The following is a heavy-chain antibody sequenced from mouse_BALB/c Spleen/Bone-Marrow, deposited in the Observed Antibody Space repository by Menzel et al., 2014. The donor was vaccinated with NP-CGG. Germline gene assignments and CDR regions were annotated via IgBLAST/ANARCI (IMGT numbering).Heavy chain of an antibody. CDR2: IWGGGKE. CDR3: AKHRSVYPYAMDY. CDR1: GFSLSDYG. D-gene: IGHD2-10*02. J-gene: IGHJ4*01. V-gene: IGHV2-6-5*01. Sequence: VHLVESGPGLVAPSQSLSITCTVSGFSLSDYGVSWIRQSPGKGLEWLGVIWGGGKEYYNSVLKSRLSINKDNSKSQVFLKMYSLQTDDTAIYYYAKHRSVYPYAMDYWGQGTSVTVTS.